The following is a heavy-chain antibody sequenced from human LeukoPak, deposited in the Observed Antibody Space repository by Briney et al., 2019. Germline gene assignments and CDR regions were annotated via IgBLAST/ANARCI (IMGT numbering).Heavy chain of an antibody. V-gene: IGHV4-34*01. D-gene: IGHD3-3*01. J-gene: IGHJ4*02. CDR1: GESFSYYS. CDR3: ARAGGGTYDFWSGYSTGLGY. CDR2: INHSGST. Sequence: KSSETLSLTCAVYGESFSYYSRIWIRQPPGKGLEWIGEINHSGSTNYNPSLRSRVTISVDTSKNQFSLRLSSVTAADTAVCYCARAGGGTYDFWSGYSTGLGYWGQGTLVTVSS.